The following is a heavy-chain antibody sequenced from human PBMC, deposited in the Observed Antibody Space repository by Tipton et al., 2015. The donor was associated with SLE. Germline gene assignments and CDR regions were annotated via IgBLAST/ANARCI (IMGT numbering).Heavy chain of an antibody. CDR3: ARRRGYSYGYGGTDWYFDL. Sequence: TLSLTCTVSGDSISSSPYYWNWIRQPPGKGLEWIGDINHSGSTNYNPSLKSRVTISVDTSKNQFSLKLNSVTAADTAVYYCARRRGYSYGYGGTDWYFDLWGRGTLVTVSS. CDR2: INHSGST. V-gene: IGHV4-39*07. D-gene: IGHD5-18*01. CDR1: GDSISSSPYY. J-gene: IGHJ2*01.